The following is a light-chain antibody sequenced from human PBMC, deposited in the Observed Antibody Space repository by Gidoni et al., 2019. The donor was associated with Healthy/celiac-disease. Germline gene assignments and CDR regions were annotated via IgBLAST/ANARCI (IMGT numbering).Light chain of an antibody. V-gene: IGLV2-14*01. CDR3: SSYTSSL. Sequence: SDLTPPASVSGSPGQSIPLSCTGTSSDVGGYTEVSWYQQRPGKAPKLMIYEVSNRPSGVSKRCSGAKSGNTASLTISGLQAEDEADYSCSSYTSSLFGGVTKLTVL. CDR1: SSDVGGYTE. CDR2: EVS. J-gene: IGLJ2*01.